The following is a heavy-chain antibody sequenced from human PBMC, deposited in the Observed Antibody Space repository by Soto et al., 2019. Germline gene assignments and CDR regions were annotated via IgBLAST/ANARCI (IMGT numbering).Heavy chain of an antibody. D-gene: IGHD6-13*01. CDR2: IKYDGSNK. CDR3: ARDLSSSWTNFDY. J-gene: IGHJ4*02. V-gene: IGHV3-30*04. CDR1: GFTFSSYL. Sequence: PGGFLRLSCAASGFTFSSYLMSWVRQAPGKGLEWVANIKYDGSNKYYADSVKGRFTISRDNSKNTLYLQMNSLRAEDTAVYYCARDLSSSWTNFDYWGQGTLVTSPQ.